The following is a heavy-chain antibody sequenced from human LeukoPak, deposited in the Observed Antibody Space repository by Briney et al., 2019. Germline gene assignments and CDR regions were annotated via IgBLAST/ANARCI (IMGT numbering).Heavy chain of an antibody. V-gene: IGHV7-4-1*02. CDR3: ARSADYFYYGMDV. CDR2: INTNTGNP. Sequence: ASVKVSCKASEYSFTSYAMNWLRQAPGQGLEWMGWINTNTGNPTYAQGFTGRLVFSLDTSVSTAYLQISSLKAEDTAVYYCARSADYFYYGMDVWGQGTTVTVSS. CDR1: EYSFTSYA. J-gene: IGHJ6*02.